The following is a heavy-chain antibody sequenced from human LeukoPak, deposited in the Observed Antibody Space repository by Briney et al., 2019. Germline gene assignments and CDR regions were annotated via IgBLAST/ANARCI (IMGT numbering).Heavy chain of an antibody. CDR3: AKDRSTTWSFDY. D-gene: IGHD6-13*01. J-gene: IGHJ4*02. V-gene: IGHV3-30*18. Sequence: GGSLRLSCAASGFTFSFSGMYWVRQAPGKGLEWVASISDDGSRKYYADSVKGRFTMSRDNSKNTLFLQMNSLRTEDTAVYYCAKDRSTTWSFDYWGQGTLVTVSS. CDR2: ISDDGSRK. CDR1: GFTFSFSG.